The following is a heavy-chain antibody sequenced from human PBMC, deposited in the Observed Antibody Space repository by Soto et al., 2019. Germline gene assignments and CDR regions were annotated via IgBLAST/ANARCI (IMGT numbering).Heavy chain of an antibody. CDR1: GFTFSNAW. CDR2: IKSKTDGETT. CDR3: AHSNPSAQNRFDS. D-gene: IGHD4-4*01. Sequence: TGGSLRLSCAASGFTFSNAWMVWVRQAPGKGLEWIGLIKSKTDGETTAYAAPVKGRFTITKDTSKNQVVLTMTNMDPVDTATYYCAHSNPSAQNRFDSWGQGTLVTPSP. J-gene: IGHJ5*01. V-gene: IGHV3-15*01.